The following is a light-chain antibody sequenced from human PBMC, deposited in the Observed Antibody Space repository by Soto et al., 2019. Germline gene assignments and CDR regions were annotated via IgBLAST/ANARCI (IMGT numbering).Light chain of an antibody. CDR1: QSVSFSY. CDR2: GAS. CDR3: QQYNNWPRAT. J-gene: IGKJ4*01. V-gene: IGKV3-20*01. Sequence: ESVLTQYPGPLSLSPGERATLSCRASQSVSFSYLAWYQQKVGQAPRLLIYGASSRATGIPDRFSGSGSGTEFNLTISSLQSEDFGIYYCQQYNNWPRATFGGGTRVEIK.